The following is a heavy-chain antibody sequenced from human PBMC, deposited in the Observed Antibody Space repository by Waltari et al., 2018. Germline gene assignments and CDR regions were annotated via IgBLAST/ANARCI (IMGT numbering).Heavy chain of an antibody. Sequence: EVQLVESGGGLVQPGGSLRLSCAASGFTFSSYWMSWVRQAPGKGLEWVATIKEDGRERSYGDSVKGRFTMSRDNAKNSLSLQMNSLRAEDTAVYYCARISSTATRDSWGRGTLVTVSS. CDR2: IKEDGRER. D-gene: IGHD6-6*01. CDR3: ARISSTATRDS. J-gene: IGHJ4*02. V-gene: IGHV3-7*01. CDR1: GFTFSSYW.